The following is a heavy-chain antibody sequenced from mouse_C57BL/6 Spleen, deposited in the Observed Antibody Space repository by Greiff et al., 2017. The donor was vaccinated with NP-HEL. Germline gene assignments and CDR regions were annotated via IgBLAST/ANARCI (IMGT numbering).Heavy chain of an antibody. Sequence: EVQLQESGAELVRPGASVKLSCTASGFNIKDDYMHWVKQRPEQGLEWIGWIDPENGDTEYASKFQGKATITADTSSNTAYLQLSSLTSEDTAVYYCTGGYFDYWGQGTTLTVSS. CDR3: TGGYFDY. V-gene: IGHV14-4*01. J-gene: IGHJ2*01. CDR1: GFNIKDDY. CDR2: IDPENGDT.